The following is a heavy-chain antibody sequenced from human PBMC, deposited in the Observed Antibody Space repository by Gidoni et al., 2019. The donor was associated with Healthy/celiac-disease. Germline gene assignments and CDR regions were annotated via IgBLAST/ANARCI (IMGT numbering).Heavy chain of an antibody. D-gene: IGHD2-2*01. CDR3: ARGWDIVVVPAAHPFDY. CDR2: INHSGST. J-gene: IGHJ4*02. CDR1: GGSFSGYY. Sequence: QVQLQQWGAGLLKPSETLSLPCAVYGGSFSGYYWSWIRQPPGKGLEWIGEINHSGSTNYNPSLKSRVTISVDTSKNQFSLKLSSVTAADTAVYYCARGWDIVVVPAAHPFDYWGQGILVTVSS. V-gene: IGHV4-34*01.